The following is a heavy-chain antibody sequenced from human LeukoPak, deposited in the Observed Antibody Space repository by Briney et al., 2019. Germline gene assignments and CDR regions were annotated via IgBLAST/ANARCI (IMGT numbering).Heavy chain of an antibody. J-gene: IGHJ4*02. CDR1: GFTVSSNY. D-gene: IGHD6-13*01. CDR2: IYSGGST. CDR3: ARDNIAAAGSPLFDY. V-gene: IGHV3-66*01. Sequence: GGSLRLSCAASGFTVSSNYMSWVRQAPGKGLEWVSVIYSGGSTYYADSVMGRFTISRDNSKNTLYLQMNSLRAEDTAVYYCARDNIAAAGSPLFDYWGQGTLVTVSS.